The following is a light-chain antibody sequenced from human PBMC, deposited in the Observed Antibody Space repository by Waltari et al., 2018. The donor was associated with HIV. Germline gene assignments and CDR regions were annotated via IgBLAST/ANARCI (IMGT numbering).Light chain of an antibody. J-gene: IGLJ1*01. CDR3: GTWDSSLSTYV. CDR2: DYN. Sequence: QSVLTQPPSVSAAPGQRVTISCSGSSSNIGNSYVSWYHQLPGTAPKLRIYDYNKRPSGIPDRFSGSQSGTSATLDITGLQTGDEADYFCGTWDSSLSTYVFGPGTKVTVL. V-gene: IGLV1-51*01. CDR1: SSNIGNSY.